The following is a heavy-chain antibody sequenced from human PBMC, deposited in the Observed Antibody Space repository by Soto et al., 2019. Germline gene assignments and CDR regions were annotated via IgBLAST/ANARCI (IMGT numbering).Heavy chain of an antibody. Sequence: QVQLVQSGAEVKKPGASVKVSCKASGYTFTSYAMHWVRQAPGQRLEWMGWINAGNGNTKYSQKLXGGXTITRDTSASTAYMELSSLRSEETAVYYCASSSGSYWQLDYWGQGTLVTVSS. CDR1: GYTFTSYA. V-gene: IGHV1-3*01. J-gene: IGHJ4*02. D-gene: IGHD1-26*01. CDR2: INAGNGNT. CDR3: ASSSGSYWQLDY.